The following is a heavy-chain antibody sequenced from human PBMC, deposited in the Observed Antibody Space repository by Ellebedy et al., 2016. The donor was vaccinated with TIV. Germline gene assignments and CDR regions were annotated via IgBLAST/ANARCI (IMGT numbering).Heavy chain of an antibody. CDR2: IYYSGST. CDR1: GVSMSSNDYY. CDR3: ESHRGYNSGWTFDY. Sequence: MPSETLSLTCTVSGVSMSSNDYYWGWIRQPPGKGLEWIGSIYYSGSTYYNPSLESRITISVDTSKNQFSLRLTSVTAADPALYYFESHRGYNSGWTFDYWGLGTLVTVSS. D-gene: IGHD6-19*01. V-gene: IGHV4-39*07. J-gene: IGHJ4*02.